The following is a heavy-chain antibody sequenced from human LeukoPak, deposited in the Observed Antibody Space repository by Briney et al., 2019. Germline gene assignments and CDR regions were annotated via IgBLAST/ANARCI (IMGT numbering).Heavy chain of an antibody. CDR1: GVSITTYY. Sequence: SETLSLTCTVSGVSITTYYWTWIRQPPGKGLEWIGYAYYSAITNYNPSLRNRVTISLDTSKNQFSLKLTSVTAADTALYYCARSDGIRGKYLLDYWGQEAWSPSPQ. J-gene: IGHJ4*01. D-gene: IGHD2-2*01. CDR2: AYYSAIT. V-gene: IGHV4-59*08. CDR3: ARSDGIRGKYLLDY.